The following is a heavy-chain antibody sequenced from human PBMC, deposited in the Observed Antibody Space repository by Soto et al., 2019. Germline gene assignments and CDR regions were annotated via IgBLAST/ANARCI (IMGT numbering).Heavy chain of an antibody. CDR1: GFTFNNYG. CDR2: ISGSGGGT. V-gene: IGHV3-23*01. D-gene: IGHD5-18*01. Sequence: PGGSRRLSCAASGFTFNNYGLTWVRQAPGKGLEWVSAISGSGGGTYYAGSVRGRFTISRDNSKNTLYLQMNSLRAEDTAVYYCAKERLQWDAFDIWGQGTMVTVSS. J-gene: IGHJ3*02. CDR3: AKERLQWDAFDI.